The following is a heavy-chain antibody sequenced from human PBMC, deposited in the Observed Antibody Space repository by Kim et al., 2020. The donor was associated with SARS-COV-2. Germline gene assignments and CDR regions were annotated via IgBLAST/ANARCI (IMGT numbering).Heavy chain of an antibody. V-gene: IGHV4-34*01. CDR3: ARGPYYYGSGSYSLETAYYYYYYGMDV. CDR2: INHSGST. D-gene: IGHD3-10*01. J-gene: IGHJ6*02. CDR1: GGSFSGYY. Sequence: SETLSLTCAVYGGSFSGYYWSWIRQPPGKGLEWIGEINHSGSTNYNPSLKSRVTISVDTSKNQFSLKLSSVTAADTAVYYCARGPYYYGSGSYSLETAYYYYYYGMDVWGQGTTVTVSS.